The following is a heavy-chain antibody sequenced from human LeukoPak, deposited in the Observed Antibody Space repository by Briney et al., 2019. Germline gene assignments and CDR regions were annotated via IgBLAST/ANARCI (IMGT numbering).Heavy chain of an antibody. CDR3: ARVSRYDSWGNDAFDI. V-gene: IGHV4-59*01. D-gene: IGHD3-22*01. J-gene: IGHJ3*02. CDR1: GGSISSYY. Sequence: SETLSLTCTVSGGSISSYYWSWIRQPPGKGLEWIGYIYYSGSTNYNPSLKSRVTISVDTSKNQFSLKLSSVTAADTAVYYCARVSRYDSWGNDAFDIWGQGTMVTVSS. CDR2: IYYSGST.